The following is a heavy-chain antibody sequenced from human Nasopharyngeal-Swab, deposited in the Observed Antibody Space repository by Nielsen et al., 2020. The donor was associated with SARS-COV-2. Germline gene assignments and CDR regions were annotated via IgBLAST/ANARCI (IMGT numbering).Heavy chain of an antibody. J-gene: IGHJ4*02. V-gene: IGHV3-23*01. Sequence: GGSLRLSCSASGFTFTSYWMHWVRQAPGQGLEWVSGISASGGSTYSADSVKGRFTIPRDNSKNTLYLQMNSLRADDTAVYYCAKTSARIGYSSGWGPDYWGQGTLVTVSS. D-gene: IGHD6-19*01. CDR1: GFTFTSYW. CDR3: AKTSARIGYSSGWGPDY. CDR2: ISASGGST.